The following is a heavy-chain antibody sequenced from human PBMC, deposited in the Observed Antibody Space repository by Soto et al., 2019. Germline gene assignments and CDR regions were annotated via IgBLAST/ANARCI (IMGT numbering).Heavy chain of an antibody. J-gene: IGHJ4*02. CDR3: ARVYDSSGYYYSPHYYFDY. D-gene: IGHD3-22*01. V-gene: IGHV3-11*01. Sequence: GGSLRLSCAASGFIFSDYYMSWIRQAPGKGLEWVAYISSGGTTISYADSVEGRFTISRDNAKNSLYLQMIKLRAEDTATYYCARVYDSSGYYYSPHYYFDYWGQGTLATVSS. CDR2: ISSGGTTI. CDR1: GFIFSDYY.